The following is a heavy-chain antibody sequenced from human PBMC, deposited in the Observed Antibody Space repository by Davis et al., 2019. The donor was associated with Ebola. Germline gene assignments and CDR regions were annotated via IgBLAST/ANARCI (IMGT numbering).Heavy chain of an antibody. CDR1: AYTFTSYG. CDR3: AREAGEQRFYGMDD. V-gene: IGHV1-18*01. CDR2: ISAYNGNT. Sequence: ASAQVSCKASAYTFTSYGISWVRQAPGQGLEWMGWISAYNGNTNYAQKPQGRVTMTTDTSTSTAYMELRSLRSDDTAVYYFAREAGEQRFYGMDDWGHGTTVTVSS. J-gene: IGHJ6*02. D-gene: IGHD3-10*01.